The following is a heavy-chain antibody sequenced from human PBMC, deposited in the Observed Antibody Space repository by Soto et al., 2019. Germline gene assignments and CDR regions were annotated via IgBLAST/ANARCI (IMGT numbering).Heavy chain of an antibody. V-gene: IGHV3-23*01. Sequence: PGGSLRLSCAASGFTFTSYAMSWVRQAPGKGLEWVSAMSGSGDITYFAGPVKGRFTISRDNSKNTLYLQMSSLRPEDTAVYYCAIQKFYDDRKSFDYWGQGTQVTVSS. CDR2: MSGSGDIT. D-gene: IGHD4-17*01. J-gene: IGHJ4*02. CDR1: GFTFTSYA. CDR3: AIQKFYDDRKSFDY.